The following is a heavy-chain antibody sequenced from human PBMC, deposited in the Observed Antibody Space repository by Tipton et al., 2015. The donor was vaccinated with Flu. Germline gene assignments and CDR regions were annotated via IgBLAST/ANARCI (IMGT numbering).Heavy chain of an antibody. CDR1: GFIFSNYW. CDR2: IKQDGSVK. CDR3: AKKGLPDY. V-gene: IGHV3-7*03. Sequence: SLRLSCTASGFIFSNYWMSWVRQAPGKGLEWVANIKQDGSVKYYVGSVKGRFTISRDNAKNSLYLQMNSLRAEDTAVYYCAKKGLPDYWGQGTLVTVSS. J-gene: IGHJ4*02.